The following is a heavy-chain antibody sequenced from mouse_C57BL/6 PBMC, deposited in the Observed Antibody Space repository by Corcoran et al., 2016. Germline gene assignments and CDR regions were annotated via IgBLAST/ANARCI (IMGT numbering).Heavy chain of an antibody. D-gene: IGHD1-1*01. CDR2: INPNNGGT. J-gene: IGHJ3*01. Sequence: EVQLQQSGPELVKPGASVKISCKASGYTFTDYYMNWVKQSHGKSLEWIGDINPNNGGTSYNQKFKGKATLTVDKSSSTAYMELRSLTSEDSAVYYCAKDYGSSYPAWFAYGGQGTLVTVSA. V-gene: IGHV1-26*01. CDR3: AKDYGSSYPAWFAY. CDR1: GYTFTDYY.